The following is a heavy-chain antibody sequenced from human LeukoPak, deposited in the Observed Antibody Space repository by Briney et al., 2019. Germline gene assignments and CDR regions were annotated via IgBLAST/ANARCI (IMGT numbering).Heavy chain of an antibody. V-gene: IGHV4-31*03. Sequence: SETLSLTCTVSGGXVSSGSSYWSWIRHLPEKGLEWIGYVYYSGSTYYNPSLESRITMSVDTSENQFSLKLTSVTAADTAVYYCAREKTAYYYDRSGFSEGAFDVWGQGTMVTVSS. CDR2: VYYSGST. D-gene: IGHD3-22*01. J-gene: IGHJ3*01. CDR1: GGXVSSGSSY. CDR3: AREKTAYYYDRSGFSEGAFDV.